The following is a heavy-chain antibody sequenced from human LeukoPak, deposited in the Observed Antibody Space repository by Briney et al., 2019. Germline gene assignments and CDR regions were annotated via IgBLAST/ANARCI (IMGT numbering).Heavy chain of an antibody. CDR2: IYQSGST. V-gene: IGHV4-4*02. Sequence: GSLRLSCSASGFTFSSYAMHWVRQPPGKGLEWIGEIYQSGSTNYIPSLKSRVTISVDTSKNQFSLRLTSVTAADTAVYYCARTSGNYRYYFDYWGQGTLVTVSS. D-gene: IGHD1-26*01. J-gene: IGHJ4*02. CDR1: GFTFSSYA. CDR3: ARTSGNYRYYFDY.